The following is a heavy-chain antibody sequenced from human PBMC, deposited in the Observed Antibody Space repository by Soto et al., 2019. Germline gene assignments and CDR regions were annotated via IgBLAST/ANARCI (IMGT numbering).Heavy chain of an antibody. CDR3: AKDYDSSGYYADLYFDY. Sequence: EVQLLESGGGLVQPGGSLRLSCAASGFTFSSYAMSWVRQAPGKGLEWVSAISGSGGSTYYADSVKGRFTISRDNSKNKLYLQMNSLRAEDTAVYYCAKDYDSSGYYADLYFDYWGQGTLVTVSS. V-gene: IGHV3-23*01. J-gene: IGHJ4*02. D-gene: IGHD3-22*01. CDR2: ISGSGGST. CDR1: GFTFSSYA.